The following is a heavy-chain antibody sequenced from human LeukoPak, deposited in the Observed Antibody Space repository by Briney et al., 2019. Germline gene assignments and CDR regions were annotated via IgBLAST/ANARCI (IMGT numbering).Heavy chain of an antibody. D-gene: IGHD3-22*01. CDR1: GGSISSYY. CDR2: IYYSGST. Sequence: SSETLSLTCTVSGGSISSYYWSWIRQPPGKGLEWIGYIYYSGSTNYNPSLKSRVTISVDTSKNQFSLKLSSVTAADTAVYYCARRGLPYYYDSSGYQKYNWFDPWGQGTLVTVSS. J-gene: IGHJ5*02. CDR3: ARRGLPYYYDSSGYQKYNWFDP. V-gene: IGHV4-59*12.